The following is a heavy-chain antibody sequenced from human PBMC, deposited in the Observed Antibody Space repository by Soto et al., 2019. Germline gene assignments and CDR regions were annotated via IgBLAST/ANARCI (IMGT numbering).Heavy chain of an antibody. D-gene: IGHD6-13*01. CDR2: ISGSGGGT. Sequence: EVQLLESGGGLVQPGGSLRLSCAASGFTFSSYAMSWVRQAPGKGLEWVSLISGSGGGTYYADSVKGRFTISRDKSKNTLYLQIDRLRAEDTALYFFSKSAAGAAPGHRGQGNLVTVSS. J-gene: IGHJ4*02. CDR3: SKSAAGAAPGH. V-gene: IGHV3-23*01. CDR1: GFTFSSYA.